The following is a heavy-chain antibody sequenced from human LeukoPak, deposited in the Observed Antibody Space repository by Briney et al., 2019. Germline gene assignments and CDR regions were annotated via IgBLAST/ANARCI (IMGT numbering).Heavy chain of an antibody. CDR1: GGSFSGYY. Sequence: PSETLPLTCAVYGGSFSGYYWSWIRQPPGKGLEWIGEINHSGSTNYNPSLKSRVTISVDTSKNQFSLKLSSVTAADTAVYYCARDGCTNGVCYTYRYYFDYWGQGTLVTVSS. J-gene: IGHJ4*02. CDR2: INHSGST. V-gene: IGHV4-34*01. CDR3: ARDGCTNGVCYTYRYYFDY. D-gene: IGHD2-8*01.